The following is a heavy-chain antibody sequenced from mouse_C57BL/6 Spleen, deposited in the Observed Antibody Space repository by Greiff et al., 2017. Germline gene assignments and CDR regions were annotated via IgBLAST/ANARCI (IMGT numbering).Heavy chain of an antibody. J-gene: IGHJ3*01. Sequence: QVTLKVCGPGILQPSQTLSLTCSFSGFSLSTFGLGVGWIRQPSGKGLEWLAHIWWDDDKYYNPALKRRLTISKDTSKNQVFLKIANVDTADTATYYCARIERWLLLAWFAYWGQGTLVTVSA. CDR1: GFSLSTFGLG. D-gene: IGHD2-3*01. CDR3: ARIERWLLLAWFAY. V-gene: IGHV8-8*01. CDR2: IWWDDDK.